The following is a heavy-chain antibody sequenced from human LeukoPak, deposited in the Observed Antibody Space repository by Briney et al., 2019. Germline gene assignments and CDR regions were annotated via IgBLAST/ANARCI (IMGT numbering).Heavy chain of an antibody. CDR2: IYYSGST. CDR3: ARDRREVAGYDY. Sequence: PSETLSLTCTVSGGSISSGGYYWSWIRQHPGKGLEWIGYIYYSGSTNYNPSLKSRVTISVDTSKNQFSLKLSSVTAADTAVYYCARDRREVAGYDYWGQGTLVTVSS. CDR1: GGSISSGGYY. J-gene: IGHJ4*02. V-gene: IGHV4-61*08. D-gene: IGHD6-19*01.